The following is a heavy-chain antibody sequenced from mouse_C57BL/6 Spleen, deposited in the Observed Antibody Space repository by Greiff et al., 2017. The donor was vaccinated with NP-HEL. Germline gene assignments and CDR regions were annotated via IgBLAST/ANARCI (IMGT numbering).Heavy chain of an antibody. V-gene: IGHV1-76*01. Sequence: VKLQESGAELVRPGASVKLSCKASGYTFTDYYINWVKQRPGQGLEWIARFYPGSGNTYYNEKFKGKATLTAEKSSSTAYMQLSSLTSEDSAVYFCARSARGDYWGQGTTLTVSS. J-gene: IGHJ2*01. CDR3: ARSARGDY. CDR1: GYTFTDYY. CDR2: FYPGSGNT.